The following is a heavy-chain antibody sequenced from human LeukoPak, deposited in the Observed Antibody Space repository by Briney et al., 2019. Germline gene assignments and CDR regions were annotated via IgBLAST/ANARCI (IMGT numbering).Heavy chain of an antibody. CDR2: ISESGGST. CDR3: AKGSF. Sequence: PGGSLRHSCVVSGFTFSTSAMSWVRQAPGKGLEWVSGISESGGSTYYADSVKGRFTSSRDNSKNTLYLQMNNLRAEDTAAYYCAKGSFWGQGTLVTVSS. D-gene: IGHD3-10*01. V-gene: IGHV3-23*01. CDR1: GFTFSTSA. J-gene: IGHJ4*02.